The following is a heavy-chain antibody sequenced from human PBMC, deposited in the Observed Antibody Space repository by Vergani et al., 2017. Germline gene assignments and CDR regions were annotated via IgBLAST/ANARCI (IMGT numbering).Heavy chain of an antibody. CDR2: IYPGDSDT. CDR1: GYSFTSYW. V-gene: IGHV5-51*01. D-gene: IGHD2-2*01. Sequence: EVQLVQSGAEVKKPGESLKISCKGSGYSFTSYWIGWVRQMPGKGLEWMGIIYPGDSDTRYSPSFQGQVTISADKSISTAYLQWSSLKASDTAMYYCARPHGSSTSCSYHDAFDIWGQGTMVTVSS. J-gene: IGHJ3*02. CDR3: ARPHGSSTSCSYHDAFDI.